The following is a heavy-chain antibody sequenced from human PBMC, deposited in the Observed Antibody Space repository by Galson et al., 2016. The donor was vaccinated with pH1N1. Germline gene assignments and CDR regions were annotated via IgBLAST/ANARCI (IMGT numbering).Heavy chain of an antibody. J-gene: IGHJ4*02. CDR2: IYPGDSDT. D-gene: IGHD2-21*02. CDR3: ARHRGGGGGDSYYFDY. V-gene: IGHV5-51*03. Sequence: QSGAEVKKPGESLKISCTGSGYDFSNYWIGWVRQMPGKGLEWMGIIYPGDSDTRYSPSFQGKVTISADKSIDTAFLQWNSLEASDTAMYYCARHRGGGGGDSYYFDYWGQGALVTVSS. CDR1: GYDFSNYW.